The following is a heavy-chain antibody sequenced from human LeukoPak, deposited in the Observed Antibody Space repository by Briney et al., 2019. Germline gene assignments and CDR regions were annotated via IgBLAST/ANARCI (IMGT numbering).Heavy chain of an antibody. CDR3: ARRASSYYFDN. Sequence: SETLSLTCTVSGGSINFYYWSWIRQPAGKGLEWIGRTYTSGNTNYNPSLKSRLTMSVDTSKNQFSLRLSSVTAADTAVYYCARRASSYYFDNWSQGTLVTVSS. CDR1: GGSINFYY. V-gene: IGHV4-4*07. CDR2: TYTSGNT. J-gene: IGHJ4*02. D-gene: IGHD3-16*02.